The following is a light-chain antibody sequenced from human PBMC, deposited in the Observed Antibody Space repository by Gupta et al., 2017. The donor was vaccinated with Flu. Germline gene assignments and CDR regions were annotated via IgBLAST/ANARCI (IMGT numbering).Light chain of an antibody. Sequence: TQLTQSPSSRSASIGERVTITCQASQGIKNYLNWYQQKPGKAPKLLIYDASNLETWVPSRFSGSGSGTYFTFTISRLQPEDAATYFCHQYDDLPPTFGQGTKLEIK. CDR3: HQYDDLPPT. J-gene: IGKJ2*01. CDR1: QGIKNY. CDR2: DAS. V-gene: IGKV1-33*01.